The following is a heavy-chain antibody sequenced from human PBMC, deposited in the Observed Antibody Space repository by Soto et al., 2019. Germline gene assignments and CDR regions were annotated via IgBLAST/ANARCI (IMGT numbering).Heavy chain of an antibody. D-gene: IGHD3-10*01. CDR3: ASGSLYGSGSYPVDY. Sequence: ASVKVSCKASGYTFTSYAMHWVRQAPGQRLEWMGWIIPLFGTLNYAQKLQGRVTLSADRSTSTAYMELSSLRSDDTAVYYCASGSLYGSGSYPVDYWGQGTLLTVSS. V-gene: IGHV1-3*01. CDR1: GYTFTSYA. J-gene: IGHJ4*01. CDR2: IIPLFGTL.